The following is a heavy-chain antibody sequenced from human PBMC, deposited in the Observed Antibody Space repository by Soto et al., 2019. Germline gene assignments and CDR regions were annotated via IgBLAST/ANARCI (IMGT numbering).Heavy chain of an antibody. CDR2: IYYSGST. Sequence: QVQLQESGPGLVKPSETLSLTCTVSGGSISSTSHYWGWIRQPPGKGLEWIASIYYSGSTYYNPSLKSRVTMSVDTSKNQISLRLNSVTAADTAFYYCASRYGYGPYYFDYWGQGTLVTVSS. CDR3: ASRYGYGPYYFDY. CDR1: GGSISSTSHY. J-gene: IGHJ4*02. V-gene: IGHV4-39*01. D-gene: IGHD5-18*01.